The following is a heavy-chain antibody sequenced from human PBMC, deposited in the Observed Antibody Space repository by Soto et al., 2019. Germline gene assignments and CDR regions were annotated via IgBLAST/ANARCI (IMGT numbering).Heavy chain of an antibody. CDR3: ARQRGYCSGGSCPYYYYYYGMDV. J-gene: IGHJ6*02. CDR2: IDPSDSYT. Sequence: LKIPCKGSGYSFTSYWISWVRQMPGKGLEWMGRIDPSDSYTNYSPSFQGPVTISADKSISTAYLQWSSLKASDTAMYYCARQRGYCSGGSCPYYYYYYGMDVWGQGTTVTVSS. CDR1: GYSFTSYW. V-gene: IGHV5-10-1*01. D-gene: IGHD2-15*01.